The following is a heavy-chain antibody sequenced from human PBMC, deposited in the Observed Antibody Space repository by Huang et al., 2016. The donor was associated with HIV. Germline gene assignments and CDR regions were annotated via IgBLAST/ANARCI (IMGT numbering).Heavy chain of an antibody. Sequence: EVQLVESGGGLVQPGGSLRLSCAAYGFTFSNSNRTWVRQRPCRGLEWLSYISSSSNLIYYADSVKGRFTISRDNAQSTLYVQMNSLRAEDTAVYYCAKTSAMEQQLVGAGFWGQGTLVTVSS. CDR1: GFTFSNSN. D-gene: IGHD1-1*01. J-gene: IGHJ4*02. CDR2: ISSSSNLI. V-gene: IGHV3-48*01. CDR3: AKTSAMEQQLVGAGF.